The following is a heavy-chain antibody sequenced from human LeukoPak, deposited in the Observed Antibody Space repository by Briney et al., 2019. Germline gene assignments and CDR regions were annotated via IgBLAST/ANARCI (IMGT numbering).Heavy chain of an antibody. Sequence: PSETLSLTCTVSGGSISSSSYYWGWIRQPPGKGLEWIGSISYSGNTYSNPSLKSRVTISADTSKNQFSLKLNSVTAADTAVYYCARQPDTVTPYNWFDPWGQGTLVTVSS. CDR3: ARQPDTVTPYNWFDP. V-gene: IGHV4-39*01. J-gene: IGHJ5*02. CDR2: ISYSGNT. D-gene: IGHD4-17*01. CDR1: GGSISSSSYY.